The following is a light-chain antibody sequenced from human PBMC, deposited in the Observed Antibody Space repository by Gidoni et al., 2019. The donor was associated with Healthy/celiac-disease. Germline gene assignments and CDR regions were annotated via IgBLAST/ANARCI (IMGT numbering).Light chain of an antibody. CDR2: GNS. CDR1: GSNIGAGYD. CDR3: QSYDSSLSGVV. V-gene: IGLV1-40*01. Sequence: QSVLTQPPSVSGAPGQRVTISCTGSGSNIGAGYDVHWYQQLPGTAPKLLLYGNSNRPSGVPDRFSGSKSGTSASLAITGLQAEDEADYYCQSYDSSLSGVVFGGGTKLTVL. J-gene: IGLJ2*01.